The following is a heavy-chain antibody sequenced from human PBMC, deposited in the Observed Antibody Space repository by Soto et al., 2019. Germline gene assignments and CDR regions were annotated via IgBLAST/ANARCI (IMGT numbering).Heavy chain of an antibody. J-gene: IGHJ3*02. CDR2: LSAYNGNT. CDR1: GYTFTSYG. CDR3: ARDRRDSSSRPSGDAVDI. Sequence: ASVKVSCKASGYTFTSYGISWVRQAPGQGLELMGWLSAYNGNTNYAQKLQGRVTMTTDTSTSTAYMELRSLRSDDTAVYYCARDRRDSSSRPSGDAVDIWGKGTMVTVSS. D-gene: IGHD6-6*01. V-gene: IGHV1-18*01.